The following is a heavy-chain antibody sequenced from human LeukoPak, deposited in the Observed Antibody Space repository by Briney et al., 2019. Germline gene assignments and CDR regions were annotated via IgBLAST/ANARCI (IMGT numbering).Heavy chain of an antibody. Sequence: GGSLRLSCAASGLTLRSFAMSWVRQAPGKGLEWVSSISISGDNTYYAASMKGRFTISRDNSKNTLYLQMNSLRADDTAVYHCAREVRPNDYWGQGTLVTVSS. J-gene: IGHJ4*02. D-gene: IGHD6-25*01. CDR1: GLTLRSFA. CDR3: AREVRPNDY. CDR2: ISISGDNT. V-gene: IGHV3-23*01.